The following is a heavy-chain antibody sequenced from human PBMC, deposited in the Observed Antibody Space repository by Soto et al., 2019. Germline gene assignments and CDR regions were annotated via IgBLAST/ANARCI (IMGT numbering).Heavy chain of an antibody. CDR3: AREGHENWFDP. CDR2: IYYSGST. J-gene: IGHJ5*02. Sequence: PSETLSLTCTVSGGSISSGGYYWSWIRQHPGKGLEWIGYIYYSGSTYYNPSLKSRVTIPVDTSKNQFSLKLSSVTAADTAVYYCAREGHENWFDPWGQGTLVTVSS. V-gene: IGHV4-31*03. CDR1: GGSISSGGYY.